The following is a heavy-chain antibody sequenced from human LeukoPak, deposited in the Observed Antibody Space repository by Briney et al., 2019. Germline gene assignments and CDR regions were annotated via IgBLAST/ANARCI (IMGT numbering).Heavy chain of an antibody. CDR3: ATLGHVDIVATMRGPDFDY. J-gene: IGHJ4*02. D-gene: IGHD5-12*01. Sequence: GASVKVSCKVSGYTLTESSMHWVRQAPGKGLEWMGGFDPEDGETIYAQKFQGRVTMTEDTSTDTAYMELSSLRSEDTAVYYCATLGHVDIVATMRGPDFDYWGQGTLVTVSS. CDR2: FDPEDGET. CDR1: GYTLTESS. V-gene: IGHV1-24*01.